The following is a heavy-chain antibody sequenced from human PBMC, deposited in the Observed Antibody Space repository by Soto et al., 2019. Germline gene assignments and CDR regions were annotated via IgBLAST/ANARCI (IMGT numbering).Heavy chain of an antibody. CDR1: GYTFTSYG. CDR3: ARDGGHCISTSCYLNWGDP. Sequence: ASVKVSCKASGYTFTSYGISWVRQAPGQGLEWMGWISAYNGNTNYAQKLQGRVTMTTDTSTSTAYMELRSLRSDDTDVYYCARDGGHCISTSCYLNWGDPWRQGQLLTVS. CDR2: ISAYNGNT. V-gene: IGHV1-18*04. J-gene: IGHJ5*02. D-gene: IGHD2-2*01.